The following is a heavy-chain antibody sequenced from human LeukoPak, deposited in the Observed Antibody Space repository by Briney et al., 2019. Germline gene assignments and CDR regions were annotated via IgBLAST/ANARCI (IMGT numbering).Heavy chain of an antibody. CDR1: AFTFSSYA. Sequence: GGSLRLSCAASAFTFSSYAMSWVREAPGKGLVWLSSISGSGGSTYYAVSVKGRFTISRDNSKNTLYLQMNSLRAEDTALYYCAKGRGNSLNWYFDLWGRGTLVTVSS. CDR2: ISGSGGST. J-gene: IGHJ2*01. CDR3: AKGRGNSLNWYFDL. D-gene: IGHD1-7*01. V-gene: IGHV3-23*01.